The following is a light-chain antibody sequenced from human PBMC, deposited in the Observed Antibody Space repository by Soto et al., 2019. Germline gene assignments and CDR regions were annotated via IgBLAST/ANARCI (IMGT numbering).Light chain of an antibody. J-gene: IGKJ4*01. Sequence: EIVLTQSPGTLSLSPGERATLSCRASQSVSSSYLAWYQQKPGQAPRLLIYGASSRATGIPNRFRGSGSGTDFTLTISRLEPEDFAVYYCQQYHSSPLTFGGGTKVEIK. V-gene: IGKV3-20*01. CDR3: QQYHSSPLT. CDR1: QSVSSSY. CDR2: GAS.